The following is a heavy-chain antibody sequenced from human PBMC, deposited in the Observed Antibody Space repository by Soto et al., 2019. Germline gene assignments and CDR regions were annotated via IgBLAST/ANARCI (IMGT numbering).Heavy chain of an antibody. CDR3: EREGFCSGGSFVLYCHASFGMVV. D-gene: IGHD2-15*01. CDR1: AYTFSRYG. CDR2: ISTYNENT. V-gene: IGHV1-18*01. Sequence: QAQLVQSGAEVKKPGASVKVSCKASAYTFSRYGLSWVRQAPGQGLEWMGWISTYNENTKYAQKFQGRVTMTTDTSTSTVYMELHSLTSDDRVMYYCEREGFCSGGSFVLYCHASFGMVVRGQGTTVTVSS. J-gene: IGHJ6*01.